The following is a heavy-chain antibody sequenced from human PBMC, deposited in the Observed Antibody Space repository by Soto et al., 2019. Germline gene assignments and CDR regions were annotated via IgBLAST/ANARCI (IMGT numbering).Heavy chain of an antibody. CDR2: ISDDGTRT. J-gene: IGHJ5*01. CDR3: VKGGWLDF. D-gene: IGHD3-16*01. V-gene: IGHV3-23*01. Sequence: EVQLLESGGGLVQPGGSLRLSCAASGFTFNTFEMSWVHQAPGRGLEWVSFISDDGTRTYYADAVKGRFTISRDNSKYTLYLQMNRLTVEDTAVYACVKGGWLDFWGQGTLVTVSS. CDR1: GFTFNTFE.